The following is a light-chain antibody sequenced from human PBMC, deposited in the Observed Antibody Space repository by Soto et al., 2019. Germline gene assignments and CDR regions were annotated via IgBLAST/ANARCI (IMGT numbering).Light chain of an antibody. CDR3: QQYGSTPPT. Sequence: EIVLTQSPGTLSLSPGERATLSCRASESVSKNYLAWYQRKPGQAPRLLIYGASYRAPDIPYRFSGSGSGTDFTLTIARLEAEDFAVYICQQYGSTPPTFGLGTKVEI. J-gene: IGKJ1*01. CDR1: ESVSKNY. V-gene: IGKV3-20*01. CDR2: GAS.